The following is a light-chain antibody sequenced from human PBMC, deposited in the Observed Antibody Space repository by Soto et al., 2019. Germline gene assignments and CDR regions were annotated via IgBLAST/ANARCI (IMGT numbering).Light chain of an antibody. V-gene: IGLV1-40*01. J-gene: IGLJ2*01. CDR3: HSYDSSLTVV. CDR1: SSNIGAGYD. Sequence: QAVVTQPPSVSGAPGQRVTISCTGSSSNIGAGYDVHWYQQVPGTAPKLLIYGNINRPSGVPDRFSGSKSGTSASLAITGLQADDEADYYCHSYDSSLTVVFGGGTKLTVL. CDR2: GNI.